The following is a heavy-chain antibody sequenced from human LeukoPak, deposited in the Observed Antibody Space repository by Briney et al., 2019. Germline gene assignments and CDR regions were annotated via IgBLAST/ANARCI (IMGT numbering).Heavy chain of an antibody. CDR2: ISAYNGNT. J-gene: IGHJ3*02. CDR3: ARDQEVVVTAILNAFDI. D-gene: IGHD2-21*02. CDR1: GYTFTSYG. V-gene: IGHV1-18*01. Sequence: ASVKVSCKASGYTFTSYGISWVRQAPGQGHEWMGWISAYNGNTNYAQKLQGRVTMTTDTSTSTAYMELRSLRSDDTAVYYCARDQEVVVTAILNAFDIWGQGTMVTVSS.